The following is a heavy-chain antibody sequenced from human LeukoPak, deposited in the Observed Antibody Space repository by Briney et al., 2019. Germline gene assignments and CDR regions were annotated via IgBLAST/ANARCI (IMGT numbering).Heavy chain of an antibody. CDR2: IDHSGST. J-gene: IGHJ4*02. CDR1: GESFSNHY. Sequence: PSETLSLTRGVYGESFSNHYWSWIRQPPGKGLEWIGEIDHSGSTTYNPSLKSRVTISIDTSKSHFSLKLSSVTAADTAIYYCARGLGSQDYWGQGTLVTVSS. D-gene: IGHD3-10*01. CDR3: ARGLGSQDY. V-gene: IGHV4-34*01.